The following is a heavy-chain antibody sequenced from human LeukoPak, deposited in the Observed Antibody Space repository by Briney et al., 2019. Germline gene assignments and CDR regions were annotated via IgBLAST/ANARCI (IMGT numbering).Heavy chain of an antibody. CDR2: IWFDGTNK. J-gene: IGHJ6*02. Sequence: PGGSLRLSCAASGFTFSSYGMHWVRQAPGKGLEWVAVIWFDGTNKYYADSVKGRFTISRDNSKSTQFLQMSSLSAEDTAVYFCARVAHFDRGMDVWGQGTTVTVSS. D-gene: IGHD3-9*01. V-gene: IGHV3-33*01. CDR3: ARVAHFDRGMDV. CDR1: GFTFSSYG.